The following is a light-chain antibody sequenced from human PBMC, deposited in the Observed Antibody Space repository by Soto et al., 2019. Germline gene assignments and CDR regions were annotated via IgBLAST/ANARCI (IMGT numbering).Light chain of an antibody. CDR2: DAS. J-gene: IGKJ3*01. Sequence: EIVLTQSPATLSLSPGERATLSCRASQSVSSYLAWYQQKPGQAPRLLIYDASNRATGIPARFSGSGSGTDLTLTMSSLEPEDFAVYYCQQRSNWPPRFTFGPGTKVDIK. V-gene: IGKV3-11*01. CDR3: QQRSNWPPRFT. CDR1: QSVSSY.